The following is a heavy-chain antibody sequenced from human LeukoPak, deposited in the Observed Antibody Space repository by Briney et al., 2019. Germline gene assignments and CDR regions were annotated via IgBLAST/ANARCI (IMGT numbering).Heavy chain of an antibody. V-gene: IGHV4-59*01. Sequence: SETLSLTCTVSGGSISSYYWSWIRQPPGKGLEWIGYIYYSGSTNYNPSLKSRVTISVDTSKNQFSLKLSSVTAADTAVYYCARDRSGYLGAFDIWGQGTMVTVSS. CDR2: IYYSGST. D-gene: IGHD5-12*01. J-gene: IGHJ3*02. CDR1: GGSISSYY. CDR3: ARDRSGYLGAFDI.